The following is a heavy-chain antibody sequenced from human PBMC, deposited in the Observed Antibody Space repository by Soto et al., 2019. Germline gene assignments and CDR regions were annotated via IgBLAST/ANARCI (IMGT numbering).Heavy chain of an antibody. CDR3: ARDPRPGVRGVMVSGWFDP. D-gene: IGHD3-10*01. J-gene: IGHJ5*02. V-gene: IGHV3-21*01. CDR2: ISSSSSYI. CDR1: GFTFSSYS. Sequence: EVQLVESGGGLVKPGGSLRLSCAASGFTFSSYSMNWVRQAPGKGLEWVSSISSSSSYIYYADSVKGRFTISRDNAKNSLFLQMNSLRAADTAVYYCARDPRPGVRGVMVSGWFDPWGQGTLVTVSS.